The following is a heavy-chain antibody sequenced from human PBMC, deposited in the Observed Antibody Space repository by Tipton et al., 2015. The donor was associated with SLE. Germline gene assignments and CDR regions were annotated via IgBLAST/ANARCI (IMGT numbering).Heavy chain of an antibody. CDR3: ARDHPTSLATDAFDI. CDR2: IYYSGST. J-gene: IGHJ3*02. Sequence: TLSLTCTVSGGSISSSSYYWGWIRQPPGKGLEWIGSIYYSGSTNYNPSLKSRVTISVDTSKNQFSLKLSSVTAADTAVYYCARDHPTSLATDAFDIWGQGTMVTVSS. V-gene: IGHV4-39*07. CDR1: GGSISSSSYY.